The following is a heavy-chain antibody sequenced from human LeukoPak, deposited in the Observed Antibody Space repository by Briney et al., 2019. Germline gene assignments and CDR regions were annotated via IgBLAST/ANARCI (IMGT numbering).Heavy chain of an antibody. J-gene: IGHJ6*02. CDR2: IGTHNGNT. CDR1: GYSLSNCG. CDR3: ASRNYGPYYYGMDV. V-gene: IGHV1-18*01. Sequence: ASVKVSCKASGYSLSNCGITWVRQAPGQGLEWMGWIGTHNGNTKYAQKFQGRVTMTTDTSTNTVYMELRSLRSDDTAVYYCASRNYGPYYYGMDVWGQGTTVTVSS. D-gene: IGHD1-7*01.